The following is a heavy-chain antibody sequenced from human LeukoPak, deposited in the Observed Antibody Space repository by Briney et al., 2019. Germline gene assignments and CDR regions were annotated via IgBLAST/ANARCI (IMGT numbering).Heavy chain of an antibody. CDR1: GYTFSNFG. Sequence: ASVKVSCKASGYTFSNFGINWVRQAPGQGLEWIAWISGNNDNPNYGQKFQGRFTVTTDSSTSTAYMELRNLRSDDTAVYYCARDGTSTDDYWGQETLVTVSS. CDR3: ARDGTSTDDY. CDR2: ISGNNDNP. D-gene: IGHD2-2*01. J-gene: IGHJ4*02. V-gene: IGHV1-18*01.